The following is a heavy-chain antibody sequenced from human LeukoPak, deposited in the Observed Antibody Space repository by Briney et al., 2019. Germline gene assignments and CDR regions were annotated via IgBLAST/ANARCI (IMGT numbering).Heavy chain of an antibody. V-gene: IGHV4-4*07. Sequence: SETLSLTCTVSGGSISSYYWSLIRQPAGKGLEWIGRIYTSGSTNYNPSLKSRVTMSVDTSKNQFSLKLSSVTAADTAVYYCASEYYYDSSGYLIVDYWGQGTLVTVSS. D-gene: IGHD3-22*01. CDR3: ASEYYYDSSGYLIVDY. CDR2: IYTSGST. J-gene: IGHJ4*02. CDR1: GGSISSYY.